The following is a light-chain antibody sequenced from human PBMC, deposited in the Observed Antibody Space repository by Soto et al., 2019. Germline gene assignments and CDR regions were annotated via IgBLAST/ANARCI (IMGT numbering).Light chain of an antibody. CDR3: CSYAGTATFVL. Sequence: QSALTQPAAVSGSPGQSITISCTGTSSDVGGYNLVSWYQQHSGETPKLIIYEGSKRPSGVSYRFSGSKSGNTASLTISGLQADDEADYYCCSYAGTATFVLFGGGTQLTVL. V-gene: IGLV2-23*03. CDR1: SSDVGGYNL. CDR2: EGS. J-gene: IGLJ2*01.